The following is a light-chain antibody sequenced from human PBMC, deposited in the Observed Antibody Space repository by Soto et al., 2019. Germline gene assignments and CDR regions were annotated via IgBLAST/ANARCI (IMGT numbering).Light chain of an antibody. J-gene: IGKJ2*01. CDR2: GAS. CDR1: QSVRSSY. CDR3: QQYGRSPGT. Sequence: EIVLTQSPGTLSLSPGERATLSCRASQSVRSSYLAWYQQMPGQAPRLLIYGASSRATGIPDRFSGSGSGTDFTLTISRLEPEDLAVYYCQQYGRSPGTFGQGTRLEIK. V-gene: IGKV3-20*01.